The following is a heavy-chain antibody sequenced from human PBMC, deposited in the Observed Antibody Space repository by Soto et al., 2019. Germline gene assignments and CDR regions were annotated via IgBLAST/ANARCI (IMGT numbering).Heavy chain of an antibody. Sequence: EVQLVESGGGLVQPGRSLRLSCAASGFTFDDYAMHWVRRVPGKGLEWVSSISWNSNIIGYAGSVKGRFTISGDNAKNTLYLKSNSLRPEDTDLYYCANSADDGFCSGGRCYSDSWGQGTLGTVSS. D-gene: IGHD2-15*01. J-gene: IGHJ4*02. V-gene: IGHV3-9*01. CDR2: ISWNSNII. CDR1: GFTFDDYA. CDR3: ANSADDGFCSGGRCYSDS.